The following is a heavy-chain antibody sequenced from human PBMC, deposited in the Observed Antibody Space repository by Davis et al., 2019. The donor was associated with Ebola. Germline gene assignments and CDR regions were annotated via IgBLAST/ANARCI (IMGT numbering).Heavy chain of an antibody. Sequence: GGSLRLSCAASGFTFSSYAMHWVRQAPGKGLEWVAVISYDGSNKYYADSVKGRFTISRDNSKNTVYLQMNSLRAEDTAVYYCARELSVGATPFYYYYYGMDVWGQGTTVTVSS. J-gene: IGHJ6*02. CDR2: ISYDGSNK. V-gene: IGHV3-30-3*01. CDR1: GFTFSSYA. CDR3: ARELSVGATPFYYYYYGMDV. D-gene: IGHD1-26*01.